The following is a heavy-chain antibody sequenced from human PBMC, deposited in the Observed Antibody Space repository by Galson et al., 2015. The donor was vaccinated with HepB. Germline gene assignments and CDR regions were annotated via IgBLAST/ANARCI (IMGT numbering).Heavy chain of an antibody. CDR1: AFTFSSYA. Sequence: SLRLSCAASAFTFSSYAMTWVRQAPGKGLEWVSGVSGSGNSRYYADSVKGRFTISRDNPKNTLYLQMNSLRAEDTAIYYCAKGVEAPADNPFDYWGQGTLVTVSS. D-gene: IGHD6-13*01. J-gene: IGHJ4*02. CDR2: VSGSGNSR. V-gene: IGHV3-23*01. CDR3: AKGVEAPADNPFDY.